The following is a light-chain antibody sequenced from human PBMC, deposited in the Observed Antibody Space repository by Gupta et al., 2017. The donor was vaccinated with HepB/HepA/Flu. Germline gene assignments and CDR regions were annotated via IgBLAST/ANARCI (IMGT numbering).Light chain of an antibody. J-gene: IGKJ4*01. CDR1: QSISSW. V-gene: IGKV1-5*03. CDR2: KAS. Sequence: DSQMTQSPSTLSASVGDRVPITYRASQSISSWLAWYQQKPGKTPKLLIYKASSLESGVPSRFSGSGSGTEFTLTISSLQPDDFATYYCQQYNSYSSSFGGGTKVEIK. CDR3: QQYNSYSSS.